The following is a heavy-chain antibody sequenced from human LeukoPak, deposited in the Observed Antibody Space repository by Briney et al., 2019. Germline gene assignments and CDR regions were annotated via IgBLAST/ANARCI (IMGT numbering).Heavy chain of an antibody. CDR1: GFTVSSNY. CDR3: ARDPPARYSSGWYSY. V-gene: IGHV3-53*01. J-gene: IGHJ4*02. CDR2: IYSGGST. D-gene: IGHD6-19*01. Sequence: PGGSLRLSCAASGFTVSSNYMSWVRQAPGKGPEWVTVIYSGGSTYYADSVKGRFTISRDNSKNTLYLQMNSLRAEDTAVYYCARDPPARYSSGWYSYWGQGTLVTVSS.